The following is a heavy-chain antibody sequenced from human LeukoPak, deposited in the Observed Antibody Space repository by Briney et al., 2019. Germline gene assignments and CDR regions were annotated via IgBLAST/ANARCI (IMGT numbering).Heavy chain of an antibody. V-gene: IGHV4-4*07. Sequence: SETLSLTCTVSGGSISSHSWSWIRQPAGKGLECIGRIYTSGSTNYNPSLKSRVTMSVDTSKNQFSLKLSSVTAADTAVYYCARAHYDFWSAYLDYWGQGTLVTVSS. CDR3: ARAHYDFWSAYLDY. CDR2: IYTSGST. J-gene: IGHJ4*02. CDR1: GGSISSHS. D-gene: IGHD3-3*01.